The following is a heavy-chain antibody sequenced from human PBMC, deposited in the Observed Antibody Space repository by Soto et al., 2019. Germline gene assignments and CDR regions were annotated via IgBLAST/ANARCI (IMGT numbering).Heavy chain of an antibody. J-gene: IGHJ4*02. CDR2: INAGYGNT. CDR3: ARDTGDGTFDF. D-gene: IGHD7-27*01. CDR1: GYTFSRYA. Sequence: ASVKVSCKASGYTFSRYAMHWVLQAPGQRLEWMGWINAGYGNTKSSQKFQDRVTISRDTSASTAYMELTSLRSEDTAVYYCARDTGDGTFDFWGQGTLVTVSS. V-gene: IGHV1-3*01.